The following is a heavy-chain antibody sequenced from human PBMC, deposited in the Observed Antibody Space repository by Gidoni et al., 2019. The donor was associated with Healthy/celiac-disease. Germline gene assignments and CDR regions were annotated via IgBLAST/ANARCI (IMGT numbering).Heavy chain of an antibody. CDR2: IGGSGGRK. CDR3: ASPMGRDYGDYYFDY. D-gene: IGHD4-17*01. CDR1: GFAFSSYA. Sequence: DVQLLVSGGGLVQPGGSLRLYRAASGFAFSSYAISWVRQAPGKGLEWVSAIGGSGGRKYYADSVKGRFTISRDNSKNTLDLKMNSLRAEDTAVYYCASPMGRDYGDYYFDYWGQGTLVTVSS. V-gene: IGHV3-23*01. J-gene: IGHJ4*02.